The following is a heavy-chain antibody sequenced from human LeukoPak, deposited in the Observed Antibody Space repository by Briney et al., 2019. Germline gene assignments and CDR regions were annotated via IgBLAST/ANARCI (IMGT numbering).Heavy chain of an antibody. D-gene: IGHD3-9*01. CDR1: RFTFSSYW. V-gene: IGHV3-7*01. J-gene: IGHJ4*02. CDR3: ARDPQYFDWPVRDY. Sequence: GGSLRLSCAASRFTFSSYWMSWVRQAPGKGLEWVANIKQDGSEKYYVDSVKGRFTISRDNAKNSLYLQMNSLRAEDTAVYYCARDPQYFDWPVRDYWGQGTLVTVSS. CDR2: IKQDGSEK.